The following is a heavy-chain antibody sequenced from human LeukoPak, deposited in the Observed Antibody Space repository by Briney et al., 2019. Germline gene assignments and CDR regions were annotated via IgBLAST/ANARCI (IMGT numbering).Heavy chain of an antibody. J-gene: IGHJ4*02. D-gene: IGHD5-12*01. CDR1: GFTFDDYA. Sequence: GRSLRLSCAASGFTFDDYAMHWVRQAPGKGLEWVSGISWNSGSIGYADSVKGRFTISRDNAKNSLYLQMNSLRAEDTAVYYCAKDLKGDIDYWGQGTLVTVSS. CDR2: ISWNSGSI. V-gene: IGHV3-9*01. CDR3: AKDLKGDIDY.